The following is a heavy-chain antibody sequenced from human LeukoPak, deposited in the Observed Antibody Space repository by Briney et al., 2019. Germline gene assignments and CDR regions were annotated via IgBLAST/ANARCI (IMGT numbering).Heavy chain of an antibody. Sequence: SETLSLTCTVSGGSISSSSYYWGWIRQPPGKGLEWIGSIYYSGSTYYNPSLKSRVTISVDTSKNQFSLKLSSVTAADTAVYYCAREVRGDYGFDYWGQGTLVTVSS. V-gene: IGHV4-39*07. CDR2: IYYSGST. CDR1: GGSISSSSYY. D-gene: IGHD4-17*01. J-gene: IGHJ4*02. CDR3: AREVRGDYGFDY.